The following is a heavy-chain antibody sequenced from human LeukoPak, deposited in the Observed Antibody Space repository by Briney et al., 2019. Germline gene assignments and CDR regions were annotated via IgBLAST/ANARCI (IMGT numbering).Heavy chain of an antibody. Sequence: ASVKVSCKASGYTFTSYYMHWVRQAPGQGLEWMGIINPSGGSTSYAQKFQGRVTMTRDMSTSTVYMELSSLRSEDTAVYYCARDLGGNSSYYYYMDVWGKGTTVTVSS. V-gene: IGHV1-46*01. J-gene: IGHJ6*03. CDR3: ARDLGGNSSYYYYMDV. CDR1: GYTFTSYY. CDR2: INPSGGST. D-gene: IGHD4-23*01.